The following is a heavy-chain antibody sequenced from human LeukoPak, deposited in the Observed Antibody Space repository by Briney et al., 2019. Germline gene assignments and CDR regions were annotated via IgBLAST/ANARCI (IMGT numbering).Heavy chain of an antibody. D-gene: IGHD6-6*01. J-gene: IGHJ4*02. CDR2: ISGSGGST. Sequence: GGSLRLSCAASGYTFSSYAMSWVRQAPGKGLEWVSAISGSGGSTYYADSVKGRFTISRDNSKNTLYLQMNSLRAEDTAVYYCAKFDDVEYSSSSAPFDYWGQGTLVTVSS. CDR3: AKFDDVEYSSSSAPFDY. CDR1: GYTFSSYA. V-gene: IGHV3-23*01.